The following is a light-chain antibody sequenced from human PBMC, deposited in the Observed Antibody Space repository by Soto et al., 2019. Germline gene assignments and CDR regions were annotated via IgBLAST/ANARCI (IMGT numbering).Light chain of an antibody. Sequence: QSVLTQPPSVSGAPGQRVAISCTGSSSNIGAENDVHWYQQLPGTAPKRLIYGDNNRPSGVPDRFSGSKSGTSASLAITGLQPEDEADYYCQSYDSSLTTVVFGAGTKLTVL. CDR3: QSYDSSLTTVV. J-gene: IGLJ1*01. V-gene: IGLV1-40*01. CDR2: GDN. CDR1: SSNIGAEND.